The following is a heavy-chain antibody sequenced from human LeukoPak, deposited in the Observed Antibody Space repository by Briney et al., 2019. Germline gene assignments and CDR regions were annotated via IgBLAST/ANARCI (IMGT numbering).Heavy chain of an antibody. CDR3: ATDNSYGSGSYYT. D-gene: IGHD3-10*01. CDR1: GGSISSGNYY. Sequence: SETLSLTCTVSGGSISSGNYYWGWIRQPPGKGLEWIGSVYYSGNTYYNPSLKSRVTISVDTSKNQFFLILSSVTAADTAMYYCATDNSYGSGSYYTWGQGTLVTVSS. J-gene: IGHJ4*02. CDR2: VYYSGNT. V-gene: IGHV4-39*02.